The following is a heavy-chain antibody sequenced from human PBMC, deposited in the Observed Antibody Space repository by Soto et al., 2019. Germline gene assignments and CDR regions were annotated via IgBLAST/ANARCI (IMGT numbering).Heavy chain of an antibody. Sequence: PSETLSLTCTVSGGSISSYYWSWIRQPPGKGLEWIGYIYYSGSTNYNPSLKSRVTISVDTSKNQFSLKLSSVTAADTAAYYCASGFGSWSGYYYYGMDVWGQGTTVTVSS. CDR1: GGSISSYY. D-gene: IGHD3-3*01. V-gene: IGHV4-59*01. J-gene: IGHJ6*02. CDR3: ASGFGSWSGYYYYGMDV. CDR2: IYYSGST.